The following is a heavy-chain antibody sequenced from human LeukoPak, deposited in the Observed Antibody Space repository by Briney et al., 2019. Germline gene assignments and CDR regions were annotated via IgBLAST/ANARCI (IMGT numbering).Heavy chain of an antibody. J-gene: IGHJ6*02. CDR1: GYTFTKYY. V-gene: IGHV1-46*01. CDR2: INPSGGST. CDR3: ARATVPTVSYLVMPV. Sequence: ASVTVSHKPSGYTFTKYYRHWVRQAPGQGLEWMGIINPSGGSTSYAQKFQGRVTMTRDTSTSTVYIELSSLRSEDTAVYYCARATVPTVSYLVMPVCSQATTVTVSS. D-gene: IGHD4-11*01.